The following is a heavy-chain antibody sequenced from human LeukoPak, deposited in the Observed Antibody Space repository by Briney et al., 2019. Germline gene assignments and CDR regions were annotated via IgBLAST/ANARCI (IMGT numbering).Heavy chain of an antibody. CDR3: ARDPYSGNYGAYYYYYMDV. CDR2: ITSSSTYI. J-gene: IGHJ6*03. Sequence: GGSLRLSCAASGFTFSNYNMNWVRQAPGKGLEWVSSITSSSTYIYYADSVKGRFTISRDDAKNSLYLQMNSLRAEDTAVYYCARDPYSGNYGAYYYYYMDVWGKGTTVTISS. D-gene: IGHD1-26*01. V-gene: IGHV3-21*01. CDR1: GFTFSNYN.